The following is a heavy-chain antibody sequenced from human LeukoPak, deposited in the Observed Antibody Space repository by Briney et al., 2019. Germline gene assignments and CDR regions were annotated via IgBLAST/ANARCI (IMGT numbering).Heavy chain of an antibody. CDR1: GASFSSYY. CDR3: ARAPRDRGYCGATSCFEYMDV. CDR2: IFYNGNT. D-gene: IGHD2-2*01. J-gene: IGHJ6*03. Sequence: SETLSLTCTVSGASFSSYYWSWLRQPPGKGLEWIAYIFYNGNTKYNPSLKSRVTISVDTSTTQFSLKVTSVTAADTAVYYCARAPRDRGYCGATSCFEYMDVWGRGTTVTISS. V-gene: IGHV4-59*01.